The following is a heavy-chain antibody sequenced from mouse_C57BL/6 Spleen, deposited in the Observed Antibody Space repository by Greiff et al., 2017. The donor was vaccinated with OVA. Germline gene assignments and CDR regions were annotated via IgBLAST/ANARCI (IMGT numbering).Heavy chain of an antibody. Sequence: QVQLQQSGAELMKPGASVKLSCKASGYTFTGYWIEWVKQRPGHGLEWIGEIFPGSGSTNYNEKFKGKAPFTADTSSNTAYMQLSSLTTEDAAICYCARRTCTETYWGKGTLVTVSA. V-gene: IGHV1-9*01. D-gene: IGHD1-1*01. CDR2: IFPGSGST. CDR1: GYTFTGYW. J-gene: IGHJ3*01. CDR3: ARRTCTETY.